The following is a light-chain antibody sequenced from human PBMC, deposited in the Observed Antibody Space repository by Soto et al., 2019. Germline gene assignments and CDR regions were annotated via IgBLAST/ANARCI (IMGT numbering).Light chain of an antibody. J-gene: IGLJ1*01. CDR1: SSDVGAYTY. CDR2: DVA. CDR3: NSYTSSSTYV. Sequence: QSALTQPASVSGSPGQSITISCTGTSSDVGAYTYVSWYQHHPGKAPKLMLYDVANRPSGVSNRFSGSKSGNTASLTISGLQAEDEADYYCNSYTSSSTYVFGTGTKLTVL. V-gene: IGLV2-14*03.